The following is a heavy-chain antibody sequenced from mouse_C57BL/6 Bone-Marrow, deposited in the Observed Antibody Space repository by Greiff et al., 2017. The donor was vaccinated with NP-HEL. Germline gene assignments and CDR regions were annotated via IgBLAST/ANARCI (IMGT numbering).Heavy chain of an antibody. CDR2: INPGSGGT. CDR3: ARLLRWNAMDY. V-gene: IGHV1-54*01. CDR1: GYAFTNYL. J-gene: IGHJ4*01. Sequence: QVQLQQSGAELVRPGTSVKVSCKASGYAFTNYLIEWVKQRPGQGLEWIGVINPGSGGTNYNEKFKGKATLTADKSSSTAYMQLSSLTSEDSAVYFCARLLRWNAMDYWGQGTSVTVSS. D-gene: IGHD1-1*01.